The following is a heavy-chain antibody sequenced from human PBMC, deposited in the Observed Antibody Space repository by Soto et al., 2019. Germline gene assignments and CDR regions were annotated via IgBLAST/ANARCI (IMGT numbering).Heavy chain of an antibody. D-gene: IGHD1-7*01. CDR2: INHSGST. Sequence: SETLSLTCGVSAGSISSGDYYWSWIRQPPGKGLEWIGEINHSGSTNYNPSLKSRVTISVDTSKNQFSLKLSSVTAADTAVYYCASGGYLELPNWFDPWGQGTLVTVSS. J-gene: IGHJ5*02. CDR3: ASGGYLELPNWFDP. CDR1: AGSISSGDYY. V-gene: IGHV4-30-4*01.